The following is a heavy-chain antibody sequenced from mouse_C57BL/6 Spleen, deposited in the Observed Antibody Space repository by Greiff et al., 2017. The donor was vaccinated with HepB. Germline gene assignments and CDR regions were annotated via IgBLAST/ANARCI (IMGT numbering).Heavy chain of an antibody. D-gene: IGHD1-1*01. V-gene: IGHV1-52*01. CDR2: IDPSDSET. Sequence: QVQLKQPGAELVRPGSSVKLSCKASGYTFTSYWMHWVKQRPIQGLEWIGNIDPSDSETHYNQKFKDKATLTVDKSSSTAYMQLSSLTSEDSAVYYCARGALYGSNYFDYWGQGTTLAVSS. CDR3: ARGALYGSNYFDY. J-gene: IGHJ2*01. CDR1: GYTFTSYW.